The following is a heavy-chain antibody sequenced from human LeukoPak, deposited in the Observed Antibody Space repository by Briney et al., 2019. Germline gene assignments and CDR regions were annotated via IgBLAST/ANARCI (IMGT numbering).Heavy chain of an antibody. D-gene: IGHD3-10*01. CDR3: AYYGSGSHYSPFDY. Sequence: SVKVSCKASGGTFSSYAISWVRQAPGQGLEWMGGIIPIFGTANYAQKFQGRVTITADESTSTAYMELSSLRSEDTAVYYCAYYGSGSHYSPFDYWGQGTLVTVSS. CDR2: IIPIFGTA. J-gene: IGHJ4*02. CDR1: GGTFSSYA. V-gene: IGHV1-69*13.